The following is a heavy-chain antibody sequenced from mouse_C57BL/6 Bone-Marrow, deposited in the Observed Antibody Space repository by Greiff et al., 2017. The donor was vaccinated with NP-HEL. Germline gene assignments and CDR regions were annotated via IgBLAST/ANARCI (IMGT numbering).Heavy chain of an antibody. Sequence: VQLKESGGGLVQPGGSLKLSCAASGFTFSDYGMAWVRQAPRQGPEWVAFISNLAYSIYYADTVTGRFTISRENAKNTLYLEMSSLRSEDTAMYYCERRRTGTRAMDYWGQGTSVTVSS. V-gene: IGHV5-15*01. J-gene: IGHJ4*01. D-gene: IGHD4-1*01. CDR1: GFTFSDYG. CDR2: ISNLAYSI. CDR3: ERRRTGTRAMDY.